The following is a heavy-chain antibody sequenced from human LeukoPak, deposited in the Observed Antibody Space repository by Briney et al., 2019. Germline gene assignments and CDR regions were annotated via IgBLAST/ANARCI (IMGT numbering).Heavy chain of an antibody. CDR3: ARDLAGIGIAAAGTIAFDT. J-gene: IGHJ3*02. V-gene: IGHV7-4-1*02. Sequence: ASVKVSCKASGYTFTSYAMNWVRQAPGQGLEWMGWINTNTGNPTYAQGFTGRFVFSLDTSVSTAYLQISSLKAEDTAVYYCARDLAGIGIAAAGTIAFDTWGQGTMVTVSS. D-gene: IGHD6-13*01. CDR2: INTNTGNP. CDR1: GYTFTSYA.